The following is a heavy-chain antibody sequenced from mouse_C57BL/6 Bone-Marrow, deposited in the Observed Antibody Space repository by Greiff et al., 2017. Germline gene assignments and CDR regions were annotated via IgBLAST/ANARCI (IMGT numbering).Heavy chain of an antibody. J-gene: IGHJ4*01. CDR3: AREGLRRAMDY. CDR2: IDPSDSYT. CDR1: GYTFTSYW. V-gene: IGHV1-69*01. D-gene: IGHD2-4*01. Sequence: VQLQQPGAELVMPGASVKLSCKASGYTFTSYWMHWVKQRPGQGLEWIGEIDPSDSYTNYNQKFKGKSTLTVAKSSSTAYMQLSSLTSEDSAVYYCAREGLRRAMDYWGQGTSVTVAT.